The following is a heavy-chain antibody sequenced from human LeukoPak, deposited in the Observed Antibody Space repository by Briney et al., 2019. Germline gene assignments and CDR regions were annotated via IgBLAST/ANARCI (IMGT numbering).Heavy chain of an antibody. CDR3: ARGGRSGYSSNNNWFDP. Sequence: GASVKVSCKASGYTFTGYYMYWVRQAPGQGLEWMGRINPNSGGTNYAQKFQGRVTMTRDTSISTAYMELSRLRSDDTAVYYCARGGRSGYSSNNNWFDPWGQGTLVTVSS. CDR2: INPNSGGT. V-gene: IGHV1-2*06. J-gene: IGHJ5*02. CDR1: GYTFTGYY. D-gene: IGHD6-13*01.